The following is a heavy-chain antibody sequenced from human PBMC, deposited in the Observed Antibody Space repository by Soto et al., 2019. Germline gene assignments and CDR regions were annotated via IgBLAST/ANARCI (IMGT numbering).Heavy chain of an antibody. CDR1: GGSISSGGYS. V-gene: IGHV4-30-2*01. CDR3: AREKRAVFDP. Sequence: QLQLQESGSGLVKPSQTLSLTCTVSGGSISSGGYSWSWIRQPPGRGLAWIGYIYDSGGAYYNPSLKGRVTISADMSKNHFSLTLTSVTAADTAIYYCAREKRAVFDPWGQGYLVTVSS. D-gene: IGHD6-25*01. J-gene: IGHJ5*02. CDR2: IYDSGGA.